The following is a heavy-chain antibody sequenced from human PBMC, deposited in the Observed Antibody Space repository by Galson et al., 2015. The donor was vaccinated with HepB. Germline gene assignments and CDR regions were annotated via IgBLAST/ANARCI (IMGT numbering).Heavy chain of an antibody. J-gene: IGHJ6*03. D-gene: IGHD4-17*01. Sequence: SLRLSCAASGFTFSSYAMSWVRQAPGKGLEWVSAISGSGGSTYYADSVKGRSTISRDNSKNTLYLQMNSLRAEDTAVYYCAKGPDYGDFYYYYYMDVWGKGTTVTVSS. CDR2: ISGSGGST. CDR1: GFTFSSYA. CDR3: AKGPDYGDFYYYYYMDV. V-gene: IGHV3-23*01.